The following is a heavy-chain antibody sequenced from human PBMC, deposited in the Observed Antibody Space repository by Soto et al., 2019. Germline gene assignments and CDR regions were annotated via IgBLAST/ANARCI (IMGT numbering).Heavy chain of an antibody. D-gene: IGHD5-18*01. Sequence: EVQLVESGGGLIQPGGSLRLSCAASGFTVSSNYMSWVRQAPGKGLEWVSVIYSGGSTYYADSVKGRFTISRDNSKNTLYLQRNGLRAEDTDVYYCARGIRVGTAMVTDYYYGMDVWGQGTTVTVSS. CDR2: IYSGGST. V-gene: IGHV3-53*01. CDR1: GFTVSSNY. CDR3: ARGIRVGTAMVTDYYYGMDV. J-gene: IGHJ6*02.